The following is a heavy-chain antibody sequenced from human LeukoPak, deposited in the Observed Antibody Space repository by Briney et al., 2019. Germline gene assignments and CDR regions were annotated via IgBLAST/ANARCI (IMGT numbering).Heavy chain of an antibody. Sequence: SETLSLTCTVSGGSISGDHWNWLRQPPGKGLEWIVNIYYSGNTNYNPSLKSRVTISVDTSKNQFSLKLSSVTAADTAVYYCARRNDFDIWGQGTMVTVSS. CDR3: ARRNDFDI. J-gene: IGHJ3*02. CDR1: GGSISGDH. V-gene: IGHV4-59*08. CDR2: IYYSGNT.